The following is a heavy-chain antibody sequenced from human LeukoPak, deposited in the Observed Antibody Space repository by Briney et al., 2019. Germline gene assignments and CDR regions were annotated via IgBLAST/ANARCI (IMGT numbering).Heavy chain of an antibody. CDR3: TKDFGYYYGSGGSYYFDY. Sequence: PGGSLRLSCAASGFTFSSYGMHWVRQAPGKGLEWVAVISHDGSDKYYADSVKGRFTISRDNSKNTLYLQMNSLRAEDTAVYYCTKDFGYYYGSGGSYYFDYWGQGTLVTVSS. CDR1: GFTFSSYG. CDR2: ISHDGSDK. V-gene: IGHV3-30*18. J-gene: IGHJ4*02. D-gene: IGHD3-10*01.